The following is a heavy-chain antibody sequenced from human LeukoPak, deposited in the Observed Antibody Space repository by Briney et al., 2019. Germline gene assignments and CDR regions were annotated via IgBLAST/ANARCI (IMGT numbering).Heavy chain of an antibody. CDR3: AREMTTESTLGY. D-gene: IGHD4-17*01. V-gene: IGHV3-33*08. CDR2: IWYDGSSK. CDR1: GFTFSSYE. Sequence: GGSLRLSCAASGFTFSSYEMNWVRQAPGKGLEWVAVIWYDGSSKDYADSVKGRFTISRDNSKNTLFLHMNSLRAEDTAVYYCAREMTTESTLGYWGQGTLVTVSS. J-gene: IGHJ4*02.